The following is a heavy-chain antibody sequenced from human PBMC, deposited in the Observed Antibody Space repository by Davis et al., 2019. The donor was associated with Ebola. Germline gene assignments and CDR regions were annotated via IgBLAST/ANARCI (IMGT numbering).Heavy chain of an antibody. CDR3: ARAQFPTTSDH. V-gene: IGHV1-18*04. D-gene: IGHD1-1*01. CDR2: ISAYNGNT. CDR1: GYTFTSYG. Sequence: ASVKVSCKASGYTFTSYGISWVRQAPGQGLEYMGWISAYNGNTNYVQNVQGRVIMTSDTATTTAYMEVGSLRSDDTAVYYCARAQFPTTSDHWGQGTLVTVSS. J-gene: IGHJ4*02.